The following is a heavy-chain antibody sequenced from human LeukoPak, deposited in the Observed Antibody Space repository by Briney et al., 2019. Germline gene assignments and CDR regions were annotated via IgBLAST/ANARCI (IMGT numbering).Heavy chain of an antibody. CDR1: GGSLSSYY. CDR2: IYYSGST. J-gene: IGHJ6*03. CDR3: ARGAITVASYYYYYYMDV. V-gene: IGHV4-59*01. Sequence: SETLSLTCTVSGGSLSSYYWSWIRQPPGKGLEWIGYIYYSGSTNYNPSLKSRVTISVDTSKNQFSLKLSSVTAADTAVYYCARGAITVASYYYYYYMDVWGKGTTVTVSS. D-gene: IGHD4-23*01.